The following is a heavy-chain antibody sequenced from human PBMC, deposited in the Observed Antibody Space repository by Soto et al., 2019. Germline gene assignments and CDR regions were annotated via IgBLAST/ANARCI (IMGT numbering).Heavy chain of an antibody. Sequence: QVQLQESGPGLVKPSQTLSLTCTVSGGSISSGDYYWGWIRQPPGKGLEWIGYIYYSGSTYYNPSLKSRVTISVDTSKNQFSLKLSSVTAADTAVYYCARGIAAALVMTYYYYGMDVWGQGTTVTVSS. CDR3: ARGIAAALVMTYYYYGMDV. CDR1: GGSISSGDYY. D-gene: IGHD6-13*01. CDR2: IYYSGST. J-gene: IGHJ6*02. V-gene: IGHV4-30-4*01.